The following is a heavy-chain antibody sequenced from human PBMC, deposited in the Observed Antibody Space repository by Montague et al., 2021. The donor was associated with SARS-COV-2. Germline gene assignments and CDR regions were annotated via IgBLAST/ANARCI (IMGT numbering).Heavy chain of an antibody. V-gene: IGHV4-39*01. CDR2: IYYSGST. CDR3: ARRSYDILTGYSIPNWFDP. Sequence: SETLSLTCTVSGGSISSSSYYWGWIRQPPGIVLEWIGSIYYSGSTYYNPSLKSRVTISVDTSKNQFSLKLSSVTAADTAVYYCARRSYDILTGYSIPNWFDPWGQGTLVTVSS. J-gene: IGHJ5*02. CDR1: GGSISSSSYY. D-gene: IGHD3-9*01.